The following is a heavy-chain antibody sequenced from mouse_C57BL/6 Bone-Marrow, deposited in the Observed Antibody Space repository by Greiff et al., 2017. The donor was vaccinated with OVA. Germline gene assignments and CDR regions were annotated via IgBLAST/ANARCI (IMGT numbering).Heavy chain of an antibody. CDR1: GYAFSSYW. J-gene: IGHJ1*03. CDR3: ARCLYGSSYVGYFDV. Sequence: VQLQQSGAELVKPGASVKISCKASGYAFSSYWMNWVKQRPGKGLEWIGQIYPGDGDTNYNGKFKGKATLTADKSSSTAYMQLSSLTSEDSAVYFCARCLYGSSYVGYFDVWGTGTTVTVSS. D-gene: IGHD1-1*01. CDR2: IYPGDGDT. V-gene: IGHV1-80*01.